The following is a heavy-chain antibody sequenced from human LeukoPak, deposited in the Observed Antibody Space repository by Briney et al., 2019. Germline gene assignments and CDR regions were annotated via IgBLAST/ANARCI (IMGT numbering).Heavy chain of an antibody. CDR3: ARVVGGGYSYGRIDY. J-gene: IGHJ4*02. D-gene: IGHD5-18*01. Sequence: GGSLRLSCAASGFTFSSYGMHWVRQAPGKGLEWVAVIWYDGGNKYYADSVKGRFTISRDNSKKTLYLQMNSLRAEDTAVYHCARVVGGGYSYGRIDYWGQGTLVTVSS. V-gene: IGHV3-33*01. CDR1: GFTFSSYG. CDR2: IWYDGGNK.